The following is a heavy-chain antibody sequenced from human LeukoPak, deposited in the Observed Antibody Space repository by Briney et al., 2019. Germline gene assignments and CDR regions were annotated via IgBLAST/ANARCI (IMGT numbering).Heavy chain of an antibody. CDR2: ISAYSGNT. V-gene: IGHV1-18*01. CDR1: GYTFTSYG. Sequence: ASVKVSCKASGYTFTSYGISWVRQASGQGLEWMGWISAYSGNTNYAQKLQGRVTMTTDTSTSTAYMELRSLRSDDTAVYYCVRLYSPYGSSWSDYYYYYMDVWGKGTTVTVSS. J-gene: IGHJ6*03. CDR3: VRLYSPYGSSWSDYYYYYMDV. D-gene: IGHD6-13*01.